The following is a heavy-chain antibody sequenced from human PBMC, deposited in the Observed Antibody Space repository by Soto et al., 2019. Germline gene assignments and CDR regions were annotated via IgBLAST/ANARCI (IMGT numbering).Heavy chain of an antibody. V-gene: IGHV4-31*03. CDR1: GGSITSAGYY. J-gene: IGHJ4*02. CDR3: AREKQRVPLWSYFYS. CDR2: IYYSGTT. Sequence: PSETLSLTSTVSGGSITSAGYYWTWIRQHPGKGLEWIACIYYSGTTSYSPSLRSRLTISVDTSKSQFSLKLTSVTAAATAVYYCAREKQRVPLWSYFYSWGQGTLVTVSS. D-gene: IGHD3-10*01.